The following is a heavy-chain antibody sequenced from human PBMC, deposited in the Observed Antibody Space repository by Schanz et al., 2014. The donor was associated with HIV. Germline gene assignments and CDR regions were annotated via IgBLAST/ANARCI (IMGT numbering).Heavy chain of an antibody. CDR3: AKALGGSPEDY. V-gene: IGHV3-30*18. J-gene: IGHJ4*02. D-gene: IGHD1-26*01. CDR1: GFIFSNYG. CDR2: ISNDGSNK. Sequence: QVHLVESGGGVVQPGRSLRLSCVGSGFIFSNYGIHWVRQAPGKGLEWVAVISNDGSNKLFADSVKGRFTISRDNSKNTLYLQINSLRAEDTAVYFCAKALGGSPEDYWGQGTLVTVSS.